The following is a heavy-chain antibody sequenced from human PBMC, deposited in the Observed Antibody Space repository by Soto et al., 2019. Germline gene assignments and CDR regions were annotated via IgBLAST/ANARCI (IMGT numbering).Heavy chain of an antibody. Sequence: EVQGLESGGGLVQPVGSLRLSCAASGFTFSGYAMSWVRQAPGKGLEWVSAISGSGGSTYYADSVKGRFTISRDNSKSTRYLPMNILGAEDTAVYYCAIWRLPPTALFDYWGQGTLVTVSS. D-gene: IGHD6-25*01. V-gene: IGHV3-23*01. CDR1: GFTFSGYA. CDR2: ISGSGGST. J-gene: IGHJ4*02. CDR3: AIWRLPPTALFDY.